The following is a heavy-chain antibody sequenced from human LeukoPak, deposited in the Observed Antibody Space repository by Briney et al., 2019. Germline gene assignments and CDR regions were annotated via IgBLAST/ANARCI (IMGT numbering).Heavy chain of an antibody. V-gene: IGHV3-48*02. CDR3: ARARASGRSGFDY. D-gene: IGHD2-15*01. J-gene: IGHJ4*02. Sequence: GGSLRLSCAASGFTFSSYDMNWVRQAPGEGLEWVSYISSSSSIIYYADSVKGRFTISRDNAKNSLYLQMNSLRDEDTAVYYCARARASGRSGFDYWGQGTLVTVSS. CDR2: ISSSSSII. CDR1: GFTFSSYD.